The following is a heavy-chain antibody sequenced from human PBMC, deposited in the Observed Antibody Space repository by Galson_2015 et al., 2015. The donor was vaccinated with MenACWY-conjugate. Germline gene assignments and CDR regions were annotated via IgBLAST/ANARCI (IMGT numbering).Heavy chain of an antibody. CDR2: FDPEDGET. D-gene: IGHD5-12*01. Sequence: SVKVSCKVSGYTLTDLSMHWVRQAPGKGLEWMGGFDPEDGETIYAQEFQGRVTMTEDTSTDTAYMELSSLRSEDTAVYYCATVENSGYAIWGQGTMVTVSS. V-gene: IGHV1-24*01. CDR3: ATVENSGYAI. CDR1: GYTLTDLS. J-gene: IGHJ3*02.